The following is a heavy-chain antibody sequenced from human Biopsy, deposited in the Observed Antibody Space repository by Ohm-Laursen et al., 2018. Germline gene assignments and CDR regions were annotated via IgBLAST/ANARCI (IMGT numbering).Heavy chain of an antibody. Sequence: TLSLTCTVSGDSISSYYWSWIRQPPGKGLEWIGYVYYTGSTDYNPSLQSRVTISVDTSKNHFSPRLRSVTPAAPAIYYCARDRGYYSDRTVPGYFDLWGRGTLVTVSS. CDR3: ARDRGYYSDRTVPGYFDL. V-gene: IGHV4-59*01. J-gene: IGHJ2*01. D-gene: IGHD3-22*01. CDR2: VYYTGST. CDR1: GDSISSYY.